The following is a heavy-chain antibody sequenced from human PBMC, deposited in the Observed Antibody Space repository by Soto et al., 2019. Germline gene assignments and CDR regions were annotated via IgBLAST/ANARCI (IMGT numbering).Heavy chain of an antibody. CDR1: GGSISSGDYY. D-gene: IGHD3-22*01. Sequence: PSETLSLTCTVSGGSISSGDYYWSWIRQPPGKGLEWIGYIYYSGSTYYNPSLKSRVTISVDTSKNQFSLKLSSVTAADTAVYYCARGLGSPRITMIVVVITGPPDYWGQGTLVTV. V-gene: IGHV4-30-4*01. J-gene: IGHJ4*02. CDR2: IYYSGST. CDR3: ARGLGSPRITMIVVVITGPPDY.